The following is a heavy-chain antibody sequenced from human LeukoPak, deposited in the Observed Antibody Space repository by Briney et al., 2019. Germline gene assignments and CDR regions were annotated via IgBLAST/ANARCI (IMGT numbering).Heavy chain of an antibody. CDR2: ISGSGGST. Sequence: GGSLRLSCAASGFTFSSYAMSWVRQAPGKGLEWVSAISGSGGSTYYADSVKGRFTISRDNSKNTLYLQMNSLRAEDTAVYYCAKDFYGDYYYGMDVWGQGTTVTVSS. CDR1: GFTFSSYA. V-gene: IGHV3-23*01. CDR3: AKDFYGDYYYGMDV. D-gene: IGHD4-17*01. J-gene: IGHJ6*02.